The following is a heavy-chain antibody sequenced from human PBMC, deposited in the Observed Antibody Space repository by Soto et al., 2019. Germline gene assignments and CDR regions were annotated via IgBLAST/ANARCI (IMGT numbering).Heavy chain of an antibody. V-gene: IGHV3-23*04. CDR2: ISGSGGST. J-gene: IGHJ4*02. CDR3: AKEYERHDSSGELDY. Sequence: VQLVQSGAEVKKPGSSVKVSCKASGGTFSSYAISWVRQAPGKGLEWVSAISGSGGSTYYADSVKGRFTISRDNSKNTLYLQMNSLRAEDTAVYYCAKEYERHDSSGELDYWGQGTLVTVSS. D-gene: IGHD3-22*01. CDR1: GGTFSSYA.